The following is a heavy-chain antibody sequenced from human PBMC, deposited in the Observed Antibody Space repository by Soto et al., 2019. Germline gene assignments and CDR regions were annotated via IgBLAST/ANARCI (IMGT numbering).Heavy chain of an antibody. V-gene: IGHV4-31*11. J-gene: IGHJ3*01. CDR1: GVSITSGAYY. D-gene: IGHD4-17*01. Sequence: SETLSLTCALSGVSITSGAYYWTCDRQHPGKGLEWIGYIYCNGNSYISPSLKSRLTISIYTSKKQFFLKLSSVTAADTAMYYCARARLRAVYAFDFWGQGTMVTVSS. CDR3: ARARLRAVYAFDF. CDR2: IYCNGNS.